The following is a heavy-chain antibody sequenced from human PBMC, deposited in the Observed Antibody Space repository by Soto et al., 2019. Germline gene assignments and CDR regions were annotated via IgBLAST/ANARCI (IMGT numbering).Heavy chain of an antibody. CDR1: GYTFTSYG. Sequence: ASVKVSCKASGYTFTSYGISWVRQAPGQGLEWMGWISAYNGNTNYAQKLQGRVTMTTDTSTSTAYMELRSLRSDDTAVYYCARAGKDYGGNRGVHAFDIWGQGTMVTISS. V-gene: IGHV1-18*04. D-gene: IGHD2-15*01. CDR2: ISAYNGNT. J-gene: IGHJ3*02. CDR3: ARAGKDYGGNRGVHAFDI.